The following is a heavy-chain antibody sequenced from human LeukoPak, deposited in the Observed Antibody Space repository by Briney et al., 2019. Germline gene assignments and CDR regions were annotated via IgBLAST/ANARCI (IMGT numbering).Heavy chain of an antibody. J-gene: IGHJ4*02. CDR1: GFTFSTYS. V-gene: IGHV3-21*01. D-gene: IGHD2-15*01. Sequence: GGSLRLSCTASGFTFSTYSMNWVRQAPGKGLEWVASISDRGTYIYYADSVKGRFTISRDNAKNSLYLQMNSLRAEDTAVYYCARREVAAEISFGFDYWGQGTLVTVSS. CDR3: ARREVAAEISFGFDY. CDR2: ISDRGTYI.